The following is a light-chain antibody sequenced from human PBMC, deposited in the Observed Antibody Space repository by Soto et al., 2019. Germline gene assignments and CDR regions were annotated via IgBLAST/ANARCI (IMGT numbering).Light chain of an antibody. CDR1: SSNIGAGYD. CDR3: QSYDSSLSVV. V-gene: IGLV1-40*01. J-gene: IGLJ2*01. Sequence: QSVLTQPASVSGAPGQRVTISCTGSSSNIGAGYDVHWYQQLPGTAPKLLIYGISNRPSGVPDRFSGSKSGTTASLAITGHQAEDEADYYCQSYDSSLSVVFGGGTKLTVL. CDR2: GIS.